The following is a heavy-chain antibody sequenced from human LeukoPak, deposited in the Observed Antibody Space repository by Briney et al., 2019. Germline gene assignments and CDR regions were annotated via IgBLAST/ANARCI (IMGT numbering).Heavy chain of an antibody. CDR2: ISYDGSNK. CDR1: GFAFSSYA. V-gene: IGHV3-30*04. D-gene: IGHD3-9*01. Sequence: PGRSLRLSCAASGFAFSSYAMHWVRQAPGKGLEWVAVISYDGSNKYYADSVKGRFTISRDNSKNTLYLQMNSLRAEDTAVYYCAREQTHYDILTGPGYWGQGTLVTVSS. CDR3: AREQTHYDILTGPGY. J-gene: IGHJ4*02.